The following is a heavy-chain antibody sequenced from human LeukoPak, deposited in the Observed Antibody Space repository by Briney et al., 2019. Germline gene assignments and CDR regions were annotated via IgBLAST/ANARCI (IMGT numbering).Heavy chain of an antibody. CDR3: ARTGSTVTMLYPFDH. V-gene: IGHV4-59*01. J-gene: IGHJ4*02. CDR2: IYYSGST. CDR1: GGSISGYY. D-gene: IGHD4-17*01. Sequence: SETLSLTCTVSGGSISGYYWSWIRHPPGKGLEWIGYIYYSGSTNYNPSLKSRVSISVDTSKNQFSLKLSSVTAADTAVYYCARTGSTVTMLYPFDHWGQGTLVTVSS.